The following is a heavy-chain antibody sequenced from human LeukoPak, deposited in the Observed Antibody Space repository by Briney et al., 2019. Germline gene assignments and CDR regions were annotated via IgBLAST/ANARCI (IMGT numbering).Heavy chain of an antibody. CDR2: ISGYNGNT. Sequence: GASVKVSCKASGYTFTSYGITWVRQAPGQGLEWMGWISGYNGNTNYAQNLQGRVTVTTDTSTNTAYMELRSLRSDDTAVYYCARDGRHRYYYDSSGFYGGWFDPWGQGTLVTVSS. V-gene: IGHV1-18*01. J-gene: IGHJ5*02. CDR3: ARDGRHRYYYDSSGFYGGWFDP. CDR1: GYTFTSYG. D-gene: IGHD3-22*01.